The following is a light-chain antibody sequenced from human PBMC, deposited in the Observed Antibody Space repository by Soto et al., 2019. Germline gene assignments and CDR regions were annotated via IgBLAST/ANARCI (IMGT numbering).Light chain of an antibody. CDR1: RSILSSSNNKNF. J-gene: IGKJ3*01. Sequence: DIVMTQSPDSLSLSLGERATINCKSSRSILSSSNNKNFLACYQQKPGLPPRLLIYWASTRESGVPDRFSGSGSGTHFTLTISSLQAEDVAVYYCQQYYSAPFTSGPGTKVDIK. CDR2: WAS. V-gene: IGKV4-1*01. CDR3: QQYYSAPFT.